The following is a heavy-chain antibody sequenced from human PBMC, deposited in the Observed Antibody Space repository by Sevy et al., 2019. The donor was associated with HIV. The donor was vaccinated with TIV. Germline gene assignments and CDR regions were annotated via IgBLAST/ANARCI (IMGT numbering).Heavy chain of an antibody. J-gene: IGHJ4*02. V-gene: IGHV3-30-3*01. CDR1: GFTFSSYA. CDR3: ARPSSEARIPLGPGPRYFDY. Sequence: GGSLRLSCAASGFTFSSYAMHWVRQAPGKGLEWVAVISYDGSNKYYADSVKGRFTISRDNSKNRLYLQMNSLRAEDTAVYYCARPSSEARIPLGPGPRYFDYWGQGTLVTVSS. D-gene: IGHD3-16*01. CDR2: ISYDGSNK.